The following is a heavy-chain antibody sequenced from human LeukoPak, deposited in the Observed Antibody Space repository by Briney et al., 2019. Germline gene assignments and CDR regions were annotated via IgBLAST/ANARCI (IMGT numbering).Heavy chain of an antibody. Sequence: PGGSLRLSCAASGFMFSSYWMSWVRQAPGKGLEWVAHIKQDGSEKYYVDSVKGRFTISRDNARNSLSLQMNSVRAEDTALYYCARDRGGNGWYEFGYWGQGTLVTVSS. CDR3: ARDRGGNGWYEFGY. CDR2: IKQDGSEK. D-gene: IGHD6-19*01. J-gene: IGHJ4*02. CDR1: GFMFSSYW. V-gene: IGHV3-7*01.